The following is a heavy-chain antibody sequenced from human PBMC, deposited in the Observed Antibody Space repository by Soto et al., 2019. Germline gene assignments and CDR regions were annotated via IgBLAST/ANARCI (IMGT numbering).Heavy chain of an antibody. D-gene: IGHD1-26*01. V-gene: IGHV1-3*01. CDR2: INAGNGHT. J-gene: IGHJ4*02. Sequence: QVHLVQSGAGVQRPGASVKVSCKASGYTFTNLAFHWVRQAPGQGLAWMGWINAGNGHTKYSQSFQDRVTITSDTTASTAYMEPSSLPSEDTAVYYCVSQAIVGAAFWGQGTLVTVSS. CDR1: GYTFTNLA. CDR3: VSQAIVGAAF.